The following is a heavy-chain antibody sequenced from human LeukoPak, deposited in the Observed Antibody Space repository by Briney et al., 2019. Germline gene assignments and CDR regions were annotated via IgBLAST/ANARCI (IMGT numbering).Heavy chain of an antibody. V-gene: IGHV4-38-2*02. D-gene: IGHD2-15*01. CDR1: GYSISSGYY. CDR2: IYHSGST. Sequence: PSETLSPTCTVSGYSISSGYYWGWIRQPPGKGLEWIGSIYHSGSTYYNPSLKSRVTISVDTSKNQFSLKLSSVTAADTAVYYCARGVVVAVKYYYYYMDVWGKGTTVTVSS. J-gene: IGHJ6*03. CDR3: ARGVVVAVKYYYYYMDV.